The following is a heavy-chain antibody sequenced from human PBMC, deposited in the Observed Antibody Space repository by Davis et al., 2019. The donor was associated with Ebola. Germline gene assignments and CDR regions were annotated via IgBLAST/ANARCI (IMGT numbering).Heavy chain of an antibody. Sequence: ASVKVSCKASGYTFTSYGISWVRQAPGQGLEWMGWISAYNGNTNYAQKLQGRVTMTTDTSTSTAYMELRSLRSDDTAVYYCARGGDSGFGVVIALDAFDIWGQGTMVTVSS. J-gene: IGHJ3*02. V-gene: IGHV1-18*01. CDR2: ISAYNGNT. CDR3: ARGGDSGFGVVIALDAFDI. CDR1: GYTFTSYG. D-gene: IGHD3-3*01.